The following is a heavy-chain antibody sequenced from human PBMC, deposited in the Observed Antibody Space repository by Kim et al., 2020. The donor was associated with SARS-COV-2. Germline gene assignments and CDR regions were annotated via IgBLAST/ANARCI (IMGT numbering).Heavy chain of an antibody. V-gene: IGHV2-5*02. CDR3: AHSPTGGYYYDSSFVAGAFDI. D-gene: IGHD3-22*01. J-gene: IGHJ3*02. Sequence: SGPTLVKPTQTLTLTCTFSGFSLSTSGVGVGWIRQPPGKALEWLALIYWDDDKRYSPSLKSRLTITKDTSKNQVVLTMTNMDPVDTATYYCAHSPTGGYYYDSSFVAGAFDIWGQGTMVTVSS. CDR2: IYWDDDK. CDR1: GFSLSTSGVG.